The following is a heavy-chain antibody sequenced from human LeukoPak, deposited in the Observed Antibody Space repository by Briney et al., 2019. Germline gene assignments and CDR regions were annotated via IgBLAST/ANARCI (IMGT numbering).Heavy chain of an antibody. J-gene: IGHJ4*02. CDR1: GGSISSGSYY. V-gene: IGHV4-61*02. CDR2: IYTSGST. D-gene: IGHD6-13*01. Sequence: SETLSLTCTVSGGSISSGSYYWSWIRQPAGKGLEWIGRIYTSGSTNYNPSLKSRVTISVDTSKNQFSLKLSSVTAADTAVYYCARYIASAGTADWGQGTLVTVSS. CDR3: ARYIASAGTAD.